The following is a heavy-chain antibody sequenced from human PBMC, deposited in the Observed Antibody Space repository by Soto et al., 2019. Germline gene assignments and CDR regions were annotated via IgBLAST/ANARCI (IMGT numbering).Heavy chain of an antibody. CDR1: GYTFTSYG. J-gene: IGHJ6*01. D-gene: IGHD4-17*01. CDR3: GRDTNRMTTVLTPLYYYGMDV. V-gene: IGHV1-18*04. Sequence: QVQLVQSGAEVKKPGASVKVSCKASGYTFTSYGISWVRHAPGQGLEWMGWISAYNGNTNYAQKLQGRVTMTTGTCSCIVYMELRSVRSEATAVYYCGRDTNRMTTVLTPLYYYGMDVSRQGTTVTVSS. CDR2: ISAYNGNT.